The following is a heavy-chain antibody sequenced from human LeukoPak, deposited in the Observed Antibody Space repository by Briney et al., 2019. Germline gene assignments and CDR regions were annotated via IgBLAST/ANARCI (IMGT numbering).Heavy chain of an antibody. V-gene: IGHV4-39*07. CDR3: TRNNYFDY. CDR2: IYYSGNT. CDR1: GDSISSSGYY. Sequence: SETLSLTCTVSGDSISSSGYYWDWIRQPPGTGLEWIGSIYYSGNTYYNPSLKSRVTISVDTSKNQFSLKLSSVTVADTAVYYCTRNNYFDYWGQGTLVTVSS. J-gene: IGHJ4*02. D-gene: IGHD2/OR15-2a*01.